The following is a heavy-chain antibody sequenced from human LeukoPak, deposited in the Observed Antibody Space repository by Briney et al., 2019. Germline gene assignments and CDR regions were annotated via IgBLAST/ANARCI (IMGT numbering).Heavy chain of an antibody. CDR1: GGSVSSGSNY. J-gene: IGHJ5*02. D-gene: IGHD3-10*01. Sequence: SQTLSLTCTVSGGSVSSGSNYWNWIRQPAGKGLEWIGRIYTSGSTNYNPSLKSRLSISVDTSKNQFSLKLRSVTAADTAVYYCVRGPYGSSISNWFDPWGQGMLVTVSS. CDR3: VRGPYGSSISNWFDP. CDR2: IYTSGST. V-gene: IGHV4-61*02.